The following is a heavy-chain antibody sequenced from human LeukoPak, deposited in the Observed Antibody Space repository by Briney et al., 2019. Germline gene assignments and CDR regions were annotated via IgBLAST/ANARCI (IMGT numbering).Heavy chain of an antibody. CDR2: ISGDGANI. CDR1: GFTFSYVY. V-gene: IGHV3-11*04. D-gene: IGHD3-3*01. CDR3: ARKALVLGGTFIIPDAFDI. Sequence: WGSLTLSCAASGFTFSYVYMTWIRQAPGKGLEWVSYISGDGANIFYADSVKGRFTVSRDNAKNSLYLQMNSLRGEDTAIYYCARKALVLGGTFIIPDAFDIWGQGTLVTVSS. J-gene: IGHJ3*02.